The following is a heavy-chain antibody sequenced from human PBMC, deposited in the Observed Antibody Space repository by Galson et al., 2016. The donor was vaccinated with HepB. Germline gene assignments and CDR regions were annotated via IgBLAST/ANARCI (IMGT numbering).Heavy chain of an antibody. V-gene: IGHV1-46*01. J-gene: IGHJ2*01. CDR3: ATVAIVVVTDYWYFDL. CDR1: GYTFTSYH. Sequence: SVKVSCKASGYTFTSYHMHWVRQAPGQGLEWVGLINPSGGSTSYPQNFQGRVTVTRDTSTSTVYMELSSLRSEDTAVYYCATVAIVVVTDYWYFDLWGRGTLVIVSS. D-gene: IGHD1-26*01. CDR2: INPSGGST.